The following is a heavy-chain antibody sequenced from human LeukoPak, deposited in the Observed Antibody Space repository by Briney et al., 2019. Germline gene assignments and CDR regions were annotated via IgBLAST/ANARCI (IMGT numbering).Heavy chain of an antibody. D-gene: IGHD6-13*01. CDR2: ISRRGGTT. Sequence: GGSLRLSCAASGFTLSTYTMGWVRQAPGKGLEWVSDISRRGGTTSYTESVMGRFTISRDDSKNTLYLQMNSLRAEDTATYYCARAGDASWYDYGGQGTLFTVS. CDR1: GFTLSTYT. CDR3: ARAGDASWYDY. J-gene: IGHJ4*02. V-gene: IGHV3-23*01.